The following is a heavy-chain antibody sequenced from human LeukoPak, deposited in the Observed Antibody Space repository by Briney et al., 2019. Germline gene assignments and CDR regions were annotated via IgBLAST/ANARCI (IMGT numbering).Heavy chain of an antibody. CDR3: AKAKFYNLATFDY. CDR1: GFTFSSYA. V-gene: IGHV3-23*01. Sequence: GGSLRLSCAASGFTFSSYAMSWVRQAPGKGLEWVSMIVSSGAGTSNADSVKGRFTISRDNSKNTPYLQMNSLRAEDTAVYYCAKAKFYNLATFDYWGQGALVTVSS. D-gene: IGHD5-24*01. CDR2: IVSSGAGT. J-gene: IGHJ4*02.